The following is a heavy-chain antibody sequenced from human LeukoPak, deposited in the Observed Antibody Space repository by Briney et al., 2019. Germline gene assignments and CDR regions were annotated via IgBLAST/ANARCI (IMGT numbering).Heavy chain of an antibody. V-gene: IGHV3-30*18. D-gene: IGHD6-13*01. J-gene: IGHJ4*02. CDR3: AKDRGIAAAGRSRMLYYFDY. CDR1: GXTFSSYG. CDR2: ISYDGSNK. Sequence: PGRSLRLSCAASGXTFSSYGMHWVRQAPGKGLEWVAVISYDGSNKYYADSVKGRFTISRDNSKNTLYLQMNSLRAEDTAVYYCAKDRGIAAAGRSRMLYYFDYWGQGTLVTVSS.